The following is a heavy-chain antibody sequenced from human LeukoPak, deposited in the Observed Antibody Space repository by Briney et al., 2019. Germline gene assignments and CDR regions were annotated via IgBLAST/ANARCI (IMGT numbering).Heavy chain of an antibody. V-gene: IGHV3-15*01. J-gene: IGHJ4*02. Sequence: GGSLRLSCAASGFTFSNAWMSWVRQAPGKGLEWVGRIKSKTDGGTTDYAAPVKGRFTISRDDSKNTLYLQMNSLKTEDTAVYYCTTQPRFLEWLYNDYWGQGTLVTVSS. CDR2: IKSKTDGGTT. CDR3: TTQPRFLEWLYNDY. D-gene: IGHD3-3*01. CDR1: GFTFSNAW.